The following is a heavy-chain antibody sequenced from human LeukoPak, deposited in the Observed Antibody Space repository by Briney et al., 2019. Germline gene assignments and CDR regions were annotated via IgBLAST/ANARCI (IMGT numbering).Heavy chain of an antibody. Sequence: GGSLRLSCAASGFTFSSYAMSWVRQAPGKGLEWVSAIIGSGGSTYYADSVKGRFTISRDNSKNTLYLQMNSLRAEDTAVYYCAKSVVPAAIDPDAFDIWGQGTMVTVSS. CDR1: GFTFSSYA. J-gene: IGHJ3*02. V-gene: IGHV3-23*01. CDR3: AKSVVPAAIDPDAFDI. CDR2: IIGSGGST. D-gene: IGHD2-2*01.